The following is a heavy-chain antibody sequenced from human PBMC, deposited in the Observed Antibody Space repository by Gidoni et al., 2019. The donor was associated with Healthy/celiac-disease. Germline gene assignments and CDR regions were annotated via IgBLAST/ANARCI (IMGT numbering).Heavy chain of an antibody. V-gene: IGHV3-33*01. CDR1: GSIFSSYG. CDR3: ARAAAGKGNWFDP. CDR2: IWYDGSNK. J-gene: IGHJ5*02. Sequence: QVQLVESVGVVVKPGRSLRLTCAASGSIFSSYGMHWVRQAQGKGLEWVAVIWYDGSNKYYADSVKGRFTISRDNSKNTLYLQMNSLRAEDTAVYYCARAAAGKGNWFDPWGQGTLVTVSS. D-gene: IGHD6-13*01.